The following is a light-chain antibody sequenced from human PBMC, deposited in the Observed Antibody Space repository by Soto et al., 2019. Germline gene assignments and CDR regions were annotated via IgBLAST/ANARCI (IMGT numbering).Light chain of an antibody. J-gene: IGKJ4*01. V-gene: IGKV1-12*01. CDR3: QQANSFPLT. CDR1: QGIDIW. CDR2: GAS. Sequence: DIQVTQSPSSVSASVGDRVTITCRASQGIDIWLAWYQQKPGKAPNVLIYGASMLQSGVPSRFSGSGSGTDFNLTISSLQPEDFATYYCQQANSFPLTFGGGTKVEIK.